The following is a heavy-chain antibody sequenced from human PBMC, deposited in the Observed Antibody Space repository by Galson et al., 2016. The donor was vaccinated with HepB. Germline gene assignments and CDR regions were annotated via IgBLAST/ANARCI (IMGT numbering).Heavy chain of an antibody. Sequence: SVKVSCKASGYTFTNYYIHWVRQAPGQGLEWVGDINPSGTSTSYAQKFQGRVTVSRDTSTSTVYMELSSLRSADTAVYYCARDLYSSSSGQEGMDIWGQGTTVTVSS. CDR3: ARDLYSSSSGQEGMDI. CDR1: GYTFTNYY. CDR2: INPSGTST. V-gene: IGHV1-46*01. J-gene: IGHJ6*02. D-gene: IGHD6-6*01.